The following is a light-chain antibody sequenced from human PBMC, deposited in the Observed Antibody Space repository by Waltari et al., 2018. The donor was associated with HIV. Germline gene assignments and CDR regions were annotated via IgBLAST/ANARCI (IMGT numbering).Light chain of an antibody. CDR1: QSLLHSNGYNY. CDR2: SGS. CDR3: MQALHKWT. J-gene: IGKJ1*01. Sequence: DIVMTQSPLSLPVTPGEPASISCRSSQSLLHSNGYNYFDWYLQKPGQSPQLLIYSGSNRASGVPDRFSGSGSGTDFTLKISRVEAEDVGVYYCMQALHKWTFGQGTKVEIK. V-gene: IGKV2-28*01.